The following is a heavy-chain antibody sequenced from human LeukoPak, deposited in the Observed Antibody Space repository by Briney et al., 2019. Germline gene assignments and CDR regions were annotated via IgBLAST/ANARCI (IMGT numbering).Heavy chain of an antibody. V-gene: IGHV4-38-2*02. J-gene: IGHJ4*02. D-gene: IGHD3-16*01. CDR1: GYSISSGYY. CDR2: IYHSGST. Sequence: SETLSLTCTVSGYSISSGYYWGWLRQPPGKGLEWIGSIYHSGSTYYNPSLKSRVTISVDTSKNQFSLKLSSVTAADTAVYYCARPGDTFTFDYWGQGTLVTVSS. CDR3: ARPGDTFTFDY.